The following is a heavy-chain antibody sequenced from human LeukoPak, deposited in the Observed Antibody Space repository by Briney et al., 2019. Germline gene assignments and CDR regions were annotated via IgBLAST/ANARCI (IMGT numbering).Heavy chain of an antibody. CDR1: GFPFSSYA. CDR3: ARGSYYYDSSGYNELFDY. CDR2: ISYDGSNK. Sequence: GGSLRLSCAASGFPFSSYAMHWVRQAPGKGLEWVAVISYDGSNKYYAASAKGRFTISRDNSKNTLYLQMNSVRAEDTAVYYCARGSYYYDSSGYNELFDYWGQGTLVTVSS. J-gene: IGHJ4*02. D-gene: IGHD3-22*01. V-gene: IGHV3-30-3*01.